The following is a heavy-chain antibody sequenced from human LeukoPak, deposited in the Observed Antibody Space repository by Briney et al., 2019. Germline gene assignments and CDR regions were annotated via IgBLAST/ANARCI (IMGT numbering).Heavy chain of an antibody. CDR3: AREGNDFWSGRQYYYYHYMDV. CDR2: MNPNSGNT. CDR1: GYTFTSYD. J-gene: IGHJ6*03. D-gene: IGHD3-3*01. V-gene: IGHV1-8*01. Sequence: ASVKVSCKASGYTFTSYDINWVRQATGQGLEWMGWMNPNSGNTGYAQKFQGRVTMTRNTSISTAYMELSSLRSEDTAVYYCAREGNDFWSGRQYYYYHYMDVWGKGTTVTVSS.